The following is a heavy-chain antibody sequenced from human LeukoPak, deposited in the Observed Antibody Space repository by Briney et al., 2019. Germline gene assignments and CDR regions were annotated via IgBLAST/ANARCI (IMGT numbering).Heavy chain of an antibody. J-gene: IGHJ6*02. V-gene: IGHV4-59*01. CDR1: GGSISSYY. D-gene: IGHD3-3*01. CDR2: IYYSGST. CDR3: ARAYYDFWSGMDDYGMDV. Sequence: PSETLSLTCTVSGGSISSYYWSWIRQPPGKGLEWIGYIYYSGSTNYNPSLKSRVTISVDTSKNQFSLKLSSVTAADTAVYYCARAYYDFWSGMDDYGMDVWGQGTTVTVSS.